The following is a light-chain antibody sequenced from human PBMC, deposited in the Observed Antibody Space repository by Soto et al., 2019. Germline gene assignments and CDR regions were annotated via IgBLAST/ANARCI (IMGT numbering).Light chain of an antibody. J-gene: IGLJ1*01. CDR3: SSFTNTITRYA. CDR1: SSDVGGYNY. Sequence: QSVLTQPASVSGSPGPSITISCTGTSSDVGGYNYVSWFHHHPGKAPKLIIYEVSYRPSGVSARFSGSKSGDTASLTISGLQAEDEADYYCSSFTNTITRYAFGTGTKLTVL. CDR2: EVS. V-gene: IGLV2-14*01.